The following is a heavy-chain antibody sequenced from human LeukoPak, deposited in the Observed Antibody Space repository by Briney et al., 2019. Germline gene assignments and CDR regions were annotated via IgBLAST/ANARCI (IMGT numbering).Heavy chain of an antibody. CDR1: GGSISSYY. CDR2: IYYSGST. Sequence: SSETLSLTCTVSGGSISSYYWSWIRQPPGKGLEWIGYIYYSGSTNYNPSLKSRVTISVDTSKNQFSLKLSSVTAADTAVYYCAREFHGSIRGDAFDIWGQGTMVTVSS. V-gene: IGHV4-59*01. CDR3: AREFHGSIRGDAFDI. J-gene: IGHJ3*02. D-gene: IGHD2-21*01.